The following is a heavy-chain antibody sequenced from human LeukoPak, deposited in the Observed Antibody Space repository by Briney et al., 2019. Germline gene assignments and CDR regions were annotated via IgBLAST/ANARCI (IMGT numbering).Heavy chain of an antibody. CDR2: ISGSSSHI. CDR3: ASSTVTTLDGTDV. Sequence: PGGSLRLSCEASGFTFSDYYLGWIRQAPGKGLEWISYISGSSSHINYADSVKGRFTISRDNAKKSVYLQMDSLRVEDTAVYYCASSTVTTLDGTDVWGQGTTVTVSS. D-gene: IGHD4-17*01. CDR1: GFTFSDYY. V-gene: IGHV3-11*06. J-gene: IGHJ6*02.